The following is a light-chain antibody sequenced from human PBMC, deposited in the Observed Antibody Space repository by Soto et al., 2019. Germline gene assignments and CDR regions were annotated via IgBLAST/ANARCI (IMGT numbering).Light chain of an antibody. V-gene: IGLV2-14*01. Sequence: QSALTQPASVSGSPGQSITISCSGTSSDIGSFDYVSWYQQYPGKAPKLIIYEIDNRPSGVSDRFSGSKSGNTASLTISGLQAEDEAAYYCSAYRRGIIVFGGGTKLTVL. CDR1: SSDIGSFDY. CDR2: EID. J-gene: IGLJ2*01. CDR3: SAYRRGIIV.